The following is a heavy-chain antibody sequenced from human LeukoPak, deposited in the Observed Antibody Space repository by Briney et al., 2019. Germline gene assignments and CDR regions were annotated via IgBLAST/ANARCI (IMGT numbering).Heavy chain of an antibody. CDR1: GFTFSDSY. J-gene: IGHJ6*03. D-gene: IGHD6-19*01. Sequence: PGGSLRLSCAASGFTFSDSYMTWVRQAPGKGVEWVAYISGSGHDINYSDSVKGRFTISRDNAKNSLYLQMNSLRAEDTAVYYCARPYSSGWADYYYYYMDVWGKGTTVAVSS. V-gene: IGHV3-11*04. CDR3: ARPYSSGWADYYYYYMDV. CDR2: ISGSGHDI.